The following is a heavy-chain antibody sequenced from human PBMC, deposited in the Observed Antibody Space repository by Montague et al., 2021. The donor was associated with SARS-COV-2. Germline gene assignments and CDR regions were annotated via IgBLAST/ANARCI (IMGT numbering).Heavy chain of an antibody. J-gene: IGHJ4*02. CDR1: GFSLSTSGMC. D-gene: IGHD3-10*01. V-gene: IGHV2-70*11. CDR3: ARIRYGSGSASQGFDY. Sequence: VKPTQTLTLTCTFSGFSLSTSGMCVSWIRQPPGKALEWLARIDWDDDKYYSTSLKTRLTISKDTSKNQVVLTMTNMDPVYTATYYCARIRYGSGSASQGFDYWGQGTLVTVSS. CDR2: IDWDDDK.